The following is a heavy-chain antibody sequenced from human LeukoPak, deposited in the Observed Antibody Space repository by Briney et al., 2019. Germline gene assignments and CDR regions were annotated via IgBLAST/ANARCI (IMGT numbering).Heavy chain of an antibody. D-gene: IGHD6-13*01. CDR2: FDPEDGET. CDR1: GYTLTELS. J-gene: IGHJ4*02. Sequence: ASVKVSCKVSGYTLTELSMHWVRQAPGKGLEWMGGFDPEDGETIYAQKFRGRVTMTEDTSTDTAYMELSSLRSEDTAVYYCATHQQQLVPNFDYWGQGTLVTVSS. CDR3: ATHQQQLVPNFDY. V-gene: IGHV1-24*01.